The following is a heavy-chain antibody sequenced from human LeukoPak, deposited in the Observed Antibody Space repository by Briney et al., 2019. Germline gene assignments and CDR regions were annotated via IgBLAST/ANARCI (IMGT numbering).Heavy chain of an antibody. J-gene: IGHJ6*02. D-gene: IGHD6-6*01. CDR3: ARHNINPYSSPSRYYGMDV. CDR2: IYPGDSDT. Sequence: GESLKISCKGSGYSFTSYWIGWVRQMPGKGLEWMGIIYPGDSDTRYSPSFQGQVTISADKSISTAYLQWSSLKASDTAMYYCARHNINPYSSPSRYYGMDVWGQGTTVTVSS. V-gene: IGHV5-51*01. CDR1: GYSFTSYW.